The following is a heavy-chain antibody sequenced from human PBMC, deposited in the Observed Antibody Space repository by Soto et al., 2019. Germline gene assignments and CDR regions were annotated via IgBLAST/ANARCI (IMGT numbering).Heavy chain of an antibody. CDR1: GFTFSDYY. Sequence: QVQLVESGGGLVKPGGSLRLSCAASGFTFSDYYMSWIRQAPGKGLEWVSYISSSSSYTNYADSVKGRFTISRDNAKNSLYLQMNSLSAEDTAVYYCASSTRRYGGYVFDYWGQGTLVTVSS. J-gene: IGHJ4*02. D-gene: IGHD5-12*01. V-gene: IGHV3-11*06. CDR3: ASSTRRYGGYVFDY. CDR2: ISSSSSYT.